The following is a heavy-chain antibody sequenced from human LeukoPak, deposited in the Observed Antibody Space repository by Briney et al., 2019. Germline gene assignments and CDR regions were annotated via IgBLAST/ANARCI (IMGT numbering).Heavy chain of an antibody. Sequence: PSETLSLTCTVSGGSISSYYWSWIRQPPGKGLEWIGYIYYSGSTNDNPSLKSRVTISVDTSKNQFSLKLSSVTAADTAVYYCARSRYSGSLYYFDYWGQGTLVTVSS. CDR3: ARSRYSGSLYYFDY. J-gene: IGHJ4*02. CDR1: GGSISSYY. D-gene: IGHD1-26*01. CDR2: IYYSGST. V-gene: IGHV4-59*01.